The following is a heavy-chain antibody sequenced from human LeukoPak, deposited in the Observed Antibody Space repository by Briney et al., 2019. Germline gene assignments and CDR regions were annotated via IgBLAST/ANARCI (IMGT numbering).Heavy chain of an antibody. CDR3: ARTSGLRFLTY. D-gene: IGHD3-3*01. Sequence: GGSLRLSCAASGFTFDDYTMHWVRQAPGKGLEWVPLISWDGGSTYYADSVKGRFTISRDNAKNSLYLQMNSLRAEDTAVYYCARTSGLRFLTYWGQGTLVTVSS. CDR2: ISWDGGST. CDR1: GFTFDDYT. V-gene: IGHV3-43*01. J-gene: IGHJ4*02.